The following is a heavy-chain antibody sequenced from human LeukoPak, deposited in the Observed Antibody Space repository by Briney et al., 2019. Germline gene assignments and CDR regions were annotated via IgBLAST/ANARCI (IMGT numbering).Heavy chain of an antibody. Sequence: GGSLRLSCAASGFTFSSYGMNWVRQAPGKGLEWVSYIIGSSCIIHYADSVKGRFTISRDNAKNSLYLRMNSLRDEDTAVYYCARGQSGSNNWFDPWGQGTLVTVSS. D-gene: IGHD5-24*01. CDR3: ARGQSGSNNWFDP. CDR1: GFTFSSYG. J-gene: IGHJ5*02. CDR2: IIGSSCII. V-gene: IGHV3-48*02.